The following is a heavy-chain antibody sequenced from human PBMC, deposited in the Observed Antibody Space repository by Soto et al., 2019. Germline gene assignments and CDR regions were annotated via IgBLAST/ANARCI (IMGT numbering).Heavy chain of an antibody. CDR1: GFTFRSFT. Sequence: PVGSLRLSCAASGFTFRSFTMNWVRQAPGKGLEWASTISSNGAYIYYTDAPRGRFTISRDNAKNSLHLQMNSLRAEDTAVYYCTRDASRDSSARGWFDPWGPGTLVTVSS. V-gene: IGHV3-21*01. CDR2: ISSNGAYI. D-gene: IGHD6-13*01. CDR3: TRDASRDSSARGWFDP. J-gene: IGHJ5*02.